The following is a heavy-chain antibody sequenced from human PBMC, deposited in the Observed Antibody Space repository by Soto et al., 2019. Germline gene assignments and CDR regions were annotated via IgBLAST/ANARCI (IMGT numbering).Heavy chain of an antibody. J-gene: IGHJ5*02. Sequence: QVQLQESGPGLVRPSETLSLTCTVSGGSINNYYWSWIRQPAGKGLGWIGRVYTSGSTNYNPSLKSRVTMSVDTSNNQFSLRVSSVTAADTAIYYCARGPPFDPWGQGTLVTVSS. CDR3: ARGPPFDP. CDR2: VYTSGST. CDR1: GGSINNYY. V-gene: IGHV4-4*07.